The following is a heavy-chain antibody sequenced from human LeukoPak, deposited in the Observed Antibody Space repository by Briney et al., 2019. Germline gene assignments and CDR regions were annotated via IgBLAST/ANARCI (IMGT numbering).Heavy chain of an antibody. Sequence: SVKVSCKASGGTFSSYAISWVRQAPGQGLEWMGGIIPIFGTANYAQKFQGRVTITADESTSTAYMELSSLRSEDTAVYYCASLFSPSITQGSLAVAGTDYWGQGTLVTVSS. CDR3: ASLFSPSITQGSLAVAGTDY. CDR2: IIPIFGTA. CDR1: GGTFSSYA. D-gene: IGHD6-19*01. J-gene: IGHJ4*02. V-gene: IGHV1-69*13.